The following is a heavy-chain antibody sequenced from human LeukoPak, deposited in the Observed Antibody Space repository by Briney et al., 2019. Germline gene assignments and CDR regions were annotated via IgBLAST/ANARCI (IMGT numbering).Heavy chain of an antibody. V-gene: IGHV6-1*01. J-gene: IGHJ3*02. Sequence: EALSLTCVHSRDNLSINTAASNWIRHYPSRGLEWLGMTYYKSEWFNDYAVSVKSRITIHPDTSKNQFSLQLNYVTSEDTAVYYCARAKGGRDSPFHIWGQDTIVRVSS. CDR2: TYYKSEWFN. D-gene: IGHD2-21*02. CDR1: RDNLSINTAA. CDR3: ARAKGGRDSPFHI.